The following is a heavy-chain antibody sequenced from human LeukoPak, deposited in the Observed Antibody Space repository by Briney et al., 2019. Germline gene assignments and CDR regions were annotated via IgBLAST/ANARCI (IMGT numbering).Heavy chain of an antibody. CDR3: AKVAYMIVVVINYFDY. CDR2: ISGSGGST. V-gene: IGHV3-23*01. D-gene: IGHD3-22*01. J-gene: IGHJ4*02. CDR1: GFTFSSYA. Sequence: PGGSLRLSCAASGFTFSSYAMSWVRQAPGKGLEWVSAISGSGGSTYYADSVKGRFTISRDNSKNTLYLQMNSLRAEDTAVYYCAKVAYMIVVVINYFDYWGQGTLVTVSS.